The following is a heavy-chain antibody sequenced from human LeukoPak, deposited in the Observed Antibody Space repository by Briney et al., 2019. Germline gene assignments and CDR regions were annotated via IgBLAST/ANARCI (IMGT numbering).Heavy chain of an antibody. CDR2: INPKRGVT. D-gene: IGHD4-17*01. Sequence: SVKVSCTASGYTFTDYYIHWMRQAPGQGLESMGWINPKRGVTTYAQKFQGRVTMTRDTSITTAYMELTRLRSDDTTIYYCARERNYGDYGNAFDVWGQRTKVTVSS. CDR3: ARERNYGDYGNAFDV. V-gene: IGHV1-2*02. CDR1: GYTFTDYY. J-gene: IGHJ3*01.